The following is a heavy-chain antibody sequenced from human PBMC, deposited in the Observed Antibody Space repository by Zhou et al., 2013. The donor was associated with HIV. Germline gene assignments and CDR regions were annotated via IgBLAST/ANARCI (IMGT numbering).Heavy chain of an antibody. CDR2: IIPLLDIT. D-gene: IGHD7-27*01. J-gene: IGHJ2*01. V-gene: IGHV1-69*04. CDR3: ARTPTGDLGYFDL. CDR1: GGPFDSIA. Sequence: QVQLEQSGAEVKKPGSSVKVSCKASGGPFDSIAITWVRQAPGQGLEWMGRIIPLLDITNYAQKFQGRITITADTSTATVYMEMNSLRSDDTAVYFCARTPTGDLGYFDLWGRGTLVTVSS.